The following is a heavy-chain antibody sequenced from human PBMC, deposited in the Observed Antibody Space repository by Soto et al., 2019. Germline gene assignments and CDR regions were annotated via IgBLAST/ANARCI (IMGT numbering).Heavy chain of an antibody. Sequence: QVQLVQSGAEVKKPGASVKVSCKASGYTFTSYYMHWVRQAPGQGLEWMGIINPSGGSTSYAQKSPGRXXMXRXXSTSTVDREMSSLRPEDPAVYYCARDEPYGHEADYWGQGTLVTVSS. CDR1: GYTFTSYY. V-gene: IGHV1-46*01. J-gene: IGHJ4*02. CDR2: INPSGGST. D-gene: IGHD4-17*01. CDR3: ARDEPYGHEADY.